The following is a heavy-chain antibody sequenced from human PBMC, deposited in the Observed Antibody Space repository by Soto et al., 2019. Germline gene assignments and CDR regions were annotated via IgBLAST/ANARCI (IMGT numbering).Heavy chain of an antibody. Sequence: QVQLQESGPGLVKPSETLSLTCTVSGGSISSYYWSWIRQPPGKGLEWIGYIYYSGSTNYNPSLKSRGTISVDTSKNQFSLKLSSVTAADTAVYYCAREGGSSGAHDYWGQGTLVTVSS. CDR3: AREGGSSGAHDY. CDR2: IYYSGST. CDR1: GGSISSYY. V-gene: IGHV4-59*01. D-gene: IGHD6-19*01. J-gene: IGHJ4*02.